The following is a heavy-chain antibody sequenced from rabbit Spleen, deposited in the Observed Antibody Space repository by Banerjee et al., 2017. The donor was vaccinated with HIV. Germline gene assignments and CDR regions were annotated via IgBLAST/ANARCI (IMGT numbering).Heavy chain of an antibody. V-gene: IGHV1S40*01. CDR3: ARDLDGVIGWNFGW. D-gene: IGHD1-1*01. Sequence: QSLEESGGDLVKPGASLTLTCTASGFSFSSSYWICWVRQAPGKGLEWIACIDIGSSGFTYFATWAKGRFTCSKTSSTTVTLQMTRLTAADTATYFCARDLDGVIGWNFGWWGPGTLVTVS. CDR2: IDIGSSGFT. J-gene: IGHJ4*01. CDR1: GFSFSSSYW.